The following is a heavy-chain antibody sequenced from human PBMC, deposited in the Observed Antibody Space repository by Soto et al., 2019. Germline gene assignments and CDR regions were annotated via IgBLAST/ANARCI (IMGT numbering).Heavy chain of an antibody. V-gene: IGHV4-39*02. CDR3: ARDRGYDAHDYYYNAMDV. CDR1: GGSISSSSYY. D-gene: IGHD2-15*01. Sequence: NPSETLSLTCTVSGGSISSSSYYWGWIRQPPGKGLEWIGSIYYSGSTYYNPSLKSRVTISVDTSRNQFSLKLSSVTAADTAVYYCARDRGYDAHDYYYNAMDVWGQGTMVTV. CDR2: IYYSGST. J-gene: IGHJ6*02.